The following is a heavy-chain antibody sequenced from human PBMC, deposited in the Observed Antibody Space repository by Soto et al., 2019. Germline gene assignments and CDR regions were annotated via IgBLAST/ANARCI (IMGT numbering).Heavy chain of an antibody. CDR2: ISSSSSTI. CDR3: ARDRAYYDFWSGYYTLMDYYYMDV. Sequence: GESLKISCAASGFTFSSYSMNWVRQAPGKGLEWVSYISSSSSTIYYADSVKGRFTISRDNAKNSLYLQMNSLRAEDTAVYYCARDRAYYDFWSGYYTLMDYYYMDVWGKGTTVTVSS. J-gene: IGHJ6*03. CDR1: GFTFSSYS. V-gene: IGHV3-48*01. D-gene: IGHD3-3*01.